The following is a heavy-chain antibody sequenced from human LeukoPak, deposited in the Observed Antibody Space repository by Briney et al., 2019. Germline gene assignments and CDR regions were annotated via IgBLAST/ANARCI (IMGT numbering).Heavy chain of an antibody. CDR1: GFSLDGSGES. D-gene: IGHD3-10*01. V-gene: IGHV2-5*02. J-gene: IGHJ4*02. CDR2: IYWDDDN. Sequence: SGPTLVKPTQTVTLTCTFSGFSLDGSGESVGWVRQPPGKALEWLALIYWDDDNRYNPSLQSRLTITKDTSKNQVALTMTNLDPLDTATYYCAHRRGVATWEGVFYFFDNWGQGILVTVSS. CDR3: AHRRGVATWEGVFYFFDN.